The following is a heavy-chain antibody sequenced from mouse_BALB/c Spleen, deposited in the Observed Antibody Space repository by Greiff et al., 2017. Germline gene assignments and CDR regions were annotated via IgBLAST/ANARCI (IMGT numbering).Heavy chain of an antibody. CDR2: ISYDGSN. D-gene: IGHD2-1*01. V-gene: IGHV3-6*02. CDR1: GYSITSGYY. J-gene: IGHJ2*01. Sequence: EVKLQESGPGLVKPSQSLSLTCSVTGYSITSGYYWNWIRQFPGNKLEWMGYISYDGSNNYNPSLKNRISITRDTSKNQFFLKLNSVTTEDTATYYCARRFLYGNYEDYWGQGTTLTVSS. CDR3: ARRFLYGNYEDY.